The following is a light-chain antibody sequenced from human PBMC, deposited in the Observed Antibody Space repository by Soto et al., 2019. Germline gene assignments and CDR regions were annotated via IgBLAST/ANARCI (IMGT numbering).Light chain of an antibody. CDR1: SSDVGGYNY. CDR2: DVS. V-gene: IGLV2-11*01. Sequence: QSALTQPRSVSGSPGQSVAISCTGTSSDVGGYNYVSWYQQHPGKAPKLMLYDVSGRPSGVPDRFSGSKSGNTASLTISGLQAEDEADYYCCSYAGTYAVFGGGTKLTVL. J-gene: IGLJ2*01. CDR3: CSYAGTYAV.